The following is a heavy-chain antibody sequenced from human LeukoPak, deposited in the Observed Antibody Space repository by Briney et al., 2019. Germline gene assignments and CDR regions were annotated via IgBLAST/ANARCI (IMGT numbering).Heavy chain of an antibody. V-gene: IGHV3-48*01. J-gene: IGHJ6*03. CDR1: GFTFSSYS. Sequence: GGSLRLSCAASGFTFSSYSMNWVRQAPGKGLEWVSYISSSSSTIHYADSVKGRFTISRDNAKNSLYLQMNSLRAEDTAVYYCARRQLGYYYMDVWGKGTTVTVSS. CDR2: ISSSSSTI. D-gene: IGHD6-6*01. CDR3: ARRQLGYYYMDV.